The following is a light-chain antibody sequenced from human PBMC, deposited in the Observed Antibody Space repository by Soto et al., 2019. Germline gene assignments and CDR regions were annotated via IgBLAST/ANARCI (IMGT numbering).Light chain of an antibody. CDR2: DAS. V-gene: IGKV3-15*01. Sequence: EIVLTQSPGTLSLSPGERATLSCLASQSVSSSYLAWYQQKPGQAPRLLIYDASTRATGIPARFSGSGSGTEFTLTISSLQSEDFAIYYCQQYNNWPPRTFGQGTKVDIK. CDR3: QQYNNWPPRT. J-gene: IGKJ1*01. CDR1: QSVSSSY.